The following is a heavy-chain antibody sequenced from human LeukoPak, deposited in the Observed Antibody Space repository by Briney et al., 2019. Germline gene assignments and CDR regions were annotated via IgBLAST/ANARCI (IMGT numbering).Heavy chain of an antibody. CDR2: INHSGST. V-gene: IGHV4-34*01. J-gene: IGHJ4*02. Sequence: SETLPLTCAVYGGSFSGYYWSWIRQPPRKGLEWIGEINHSGSTNYNPSLKSRVTISVDTSKNQFSLKLSSVTVADTAVYYCARVSYDSSGYPFDYWGQGTLVTVSS. CDR1: GGSFSGYY. CDR3: ARVSYDSSGYPFDY. D-gene: IGHD3-22*01.